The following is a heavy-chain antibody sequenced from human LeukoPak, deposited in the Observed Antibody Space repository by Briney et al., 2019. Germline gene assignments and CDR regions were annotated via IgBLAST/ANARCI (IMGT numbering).Heavy chain of an antibody. D-gene: IGHD3-22*01. V-gene: IGHV4-34*01. CDR1: GGSFSGYY. CDR3: ARLPPTYYYDSSGYYIDDY. J-gene: IGHJ4*02. CDR2: INHSGST. Sequence: SETLSLTCAVYGGSFSGYYWSWIRQPPGKGLEWIGEINHSGSTNYNPSLKSRVTISVDTSKTQFSLKLGSVTAADTAVYYCARLPPTYYYDSSGYYIDDYWGQGTLVTVSS.